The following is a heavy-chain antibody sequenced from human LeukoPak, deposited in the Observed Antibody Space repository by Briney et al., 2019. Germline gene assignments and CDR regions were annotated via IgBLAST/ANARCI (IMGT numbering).Heavy chain of an antibody. CDR1: GFTFSSYA. CDR3: ARVYSSSWYSYYYYYYMDV. D-gene: IGHD6-13*01. J-gene: IGHJ6*03. Sequence: GSLRLSCAASGFTFSSYAMSWVRQAPGKGLEWIGYIYTSGSTNYNPSLKSRVTISVDTSKNQFSLKLSSVTAADTAVYYCARVYSSSWYSYYYYYYMDVWGKGTTVTVSS. CDR2: IYTSGST. V-gene: IGHV4-4*09.